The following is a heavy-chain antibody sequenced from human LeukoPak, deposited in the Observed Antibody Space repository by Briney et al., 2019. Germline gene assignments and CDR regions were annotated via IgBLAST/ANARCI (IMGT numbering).Heavy chain of an antibody. Sequence: ASVTVSCTVSGYTLTELSMHWVRQAPGKGLEWMGGFDPEDGETIYAQKFQGRVTMTEDTSTDTAYMELSSLRSEDTAVYYCASPGDYDFWSGYDYWGQGTLGTVSS. CDR3: ASPGDYDFWSGYDY. D-gene: IGHD3-3*01. V-gene: IGHV1-24*01. CDR1: GYTLTELS. J-gene: IGHJ4*02. CDR2: FDPEDGET.